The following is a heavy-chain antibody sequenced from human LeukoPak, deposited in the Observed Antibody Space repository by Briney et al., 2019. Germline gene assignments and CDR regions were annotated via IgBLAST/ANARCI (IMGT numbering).Heavy chain of an antibody. CDR1: GFSISSDW. Sequence: PGGSLRLSCAASGFSISSDWMTWVRQAPGKGLEWVANIKPDGDEKNYVDSVRGRFTISRDNARNLLYLQMNYLTVEDTAEYYCASILWWDKGFDYWGQGTLVTVSS. CDR2: IKPDGDEK. D-gene: IGHD2-21*01. J-gene: IGHJ4*02. V-gene: IGHV3-7*01. CDR3: ASILWWDKGFDY.